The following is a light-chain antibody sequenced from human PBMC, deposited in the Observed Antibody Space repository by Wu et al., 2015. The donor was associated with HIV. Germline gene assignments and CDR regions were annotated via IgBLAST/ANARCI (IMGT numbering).Light chain of an antibody. CDR3: QQLNSYPLT. J-gene: IGKJ5*01. CDR2: DAS. CDR1: QDVTTY. V-gene: IGKV1-9*01. Sequence: IQLTQSPPSLSASIGDRVTITCRASQDVTTYLAWYQQTPGKAPKVLIYDASTLQSGVPSRFSGSGSGAEFTLTISGLQREDFATYYCQQLNSYPLTFGQGTRLEIK.